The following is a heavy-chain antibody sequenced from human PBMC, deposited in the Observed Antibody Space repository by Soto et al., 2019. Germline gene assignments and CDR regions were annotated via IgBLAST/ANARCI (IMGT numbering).Heavy chain of an antibody. V-gene: IGHV4-4*07. D-gene: IGHD3-22*01. CDR2: IYTSGST. Sequence: SETLSLTCTFPCGSIISYYWSWIWQPAGKGLEWIGRIYTSGSTNYNPSLKSRVTMSVDTSKNQFSLKLSSVTAADTAVYYCARGSYYDEYSFDYWGQGTLVTVSS. CDR3: ARGSYYDEYSFDY. CDR1: CGSIISYY. J-gene: IGHJ4*02.